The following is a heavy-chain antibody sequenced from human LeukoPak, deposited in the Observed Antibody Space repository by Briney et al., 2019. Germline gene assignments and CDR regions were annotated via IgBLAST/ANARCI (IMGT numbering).Heavy chain of an antibody. J-gene: IGHJ4*02. Sequence: PSETLSLTCTVSGYSISSGYYWGWIRQPPGKGLEWIGSIYHSGSTYYNPSLKSRVTISVDTSKNQFSLKLSSVTAADTAVYYCARAPYDCSSTSCFLFPYYFDYWGQGTLVTVSS. CDR3: ARAPYDCSSTSCFLFPYYFDY. D-gene: IGHD2-2*01. CDR1: GYSISSGYY. V-gene: IGHV4-38-2*02. CDR2: IYHSGST.